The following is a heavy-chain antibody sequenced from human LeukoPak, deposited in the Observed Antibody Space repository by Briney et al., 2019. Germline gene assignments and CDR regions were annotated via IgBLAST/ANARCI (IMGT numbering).Heavy chain of an antibody. V-gene: IGHV3-33*01. Sequence: AGGSLRLSCAASEFTFSSYVMHWVRQAPGKGLEWVAVIWYDGSNKYYADSVKGRFTISRDSSKNTLYLHMNSLRAEDTAVYYCARDIFDNIYPDYWGQGTLVTVSS. CDR1: EFTFSSYV. CDR2: IWYDGSNK. CDR3: ARDIFDNIYPDY. J-gene: IGHJ4*02. D-gene: IGHD2/OR15-2a*01.